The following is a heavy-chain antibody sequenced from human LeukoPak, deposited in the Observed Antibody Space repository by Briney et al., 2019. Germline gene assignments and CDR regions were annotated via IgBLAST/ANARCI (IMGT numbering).Heavy chain of an antibody. V-gene: IGHV3-30*18. CDR2: ISYDGSNK. J-gene: IGHJ6*02. CDR1: GFTFSSYG. Sequence: PGGSLRLSCAAPGFTFSSYGMHWVRQAPGKGLEWVAVISYDGSNKYYADSVKGRFTISRDNSKNTLYLQMSSLRVDDTAVYYCAKAASSSWPSYYYGMDVWGQGTTVTVSS. CDR3: AKAASSSWPSYYYGMDV. D-gene: IGHD6-13*01.